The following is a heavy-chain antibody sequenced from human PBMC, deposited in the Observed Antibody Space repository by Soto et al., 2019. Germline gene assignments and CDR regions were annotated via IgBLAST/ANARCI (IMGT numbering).Heavy chain of an antibody. V-gene: IGHV4-30-4*01. CDR3: ARASTGELWVYANWFDP. CDR2: IYYSGGT. Sequence: QVQLQESGPGLVKPSQTLSLTCTVSGGSISSGDYYWRWIRQPPGKGLEWIGFIYYSGGTYYKPSLKSRVTISVDTSKNKFSLNLSSVTAADTAVYYCARASTGELWVYANWFDPWGPGTLVTVSS. CDR1: GGSISSGDYY. J-gene: IGHJ5*02. D-gene: IGHD3-16*01.